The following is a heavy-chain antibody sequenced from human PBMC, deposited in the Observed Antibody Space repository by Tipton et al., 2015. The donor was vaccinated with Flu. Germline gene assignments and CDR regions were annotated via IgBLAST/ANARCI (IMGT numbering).Heavy chain of an antibody. CDR1: VFTFSEYW. CDR2: IKEDGSEE. D-gene: IGHD3-3*01. V-gene: IGHV3-7*01. J-gene: IGHJ4*02. Sequence: VQLVQSGGGLVQPGGSLRLSCVASVFTFSEYWMSWVRQAPGKGLEWVANIKEDGSEEYYVDSVKGRFTISRDNAKNSLYLQMNSLRAEDTAVYYCARSPRGIFGVVIDYWGQGTLVTVSS. CDR3: ARSPRGIFGVVIDY.